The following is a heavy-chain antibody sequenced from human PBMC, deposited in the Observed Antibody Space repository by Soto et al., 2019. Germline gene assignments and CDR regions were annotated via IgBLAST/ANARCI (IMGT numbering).Heavy chain of an antibody. CDR3: AADLRGDYVLYYYYYGMDV. CDR1: GFTFTSSA. D-gene: IGHD4-17*01. J-gene: IGHJ6*02. V-gene: IGHV1-58*02. CDR2: IVVGSGNT. Sequence: QMQLVQSGPEVKKPGTSVKVSCKASGFTFTSSAMQWVRQARGQRLEWIGWIVVGSGNTNYAQKFQERVTIDRDMSTSIAYMELSSVRSEDTAVYYCAADLRGDYVLYYYYYGMDVWGQGTTVTVSS.